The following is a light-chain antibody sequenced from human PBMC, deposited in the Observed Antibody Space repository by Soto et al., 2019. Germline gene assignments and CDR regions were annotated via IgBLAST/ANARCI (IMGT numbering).Light chain of an antibody. Sequence: DIQMTQSPSSLSASVGDRVTITCRASQSISSYLTWYQQKPGKAPNLLIYAASSLQSGVPSRFSGSGSGTDFTLTISRLQPEDFATYYCRQSYSTLVTFGQGTKVEIK. V-gene: IGKV1-39*01. CDR1: QSISSY. J-gene: IGKJ1*01. CDR3: RQSYSTLVT. CDR2: AAS.